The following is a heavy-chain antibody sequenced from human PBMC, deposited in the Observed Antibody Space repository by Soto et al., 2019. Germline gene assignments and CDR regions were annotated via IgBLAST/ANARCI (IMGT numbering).Heavy chain of an antibody. CDR1: GVTFSSYA. V-gene: IGHV1-69*01. CDR3: ARVGPRGGSFFDY. CDR2: IIPIFGTA. Sequence: QVQLVQSGAEVKKPGSSVKVSCKASGVTFSSYAISWVRQAPGQGLEWMGGIIPIFGTAYYAQKFQGRVTITADESTSTANMELSSLRSEDTAGYYCARVGPRGGSFFDYWGQGTLVTVSS. D-gene: IGHD2-15*01. J-gene: IGHJ4*02.